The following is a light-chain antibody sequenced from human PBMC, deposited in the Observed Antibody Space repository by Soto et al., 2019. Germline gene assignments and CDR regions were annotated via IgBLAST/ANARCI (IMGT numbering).Light chain of an antibody. CDR2: AAS. J-gene: IGKJ1*01. CDR3: QQSYSTPRT. V-gene: IGKV1-39*01. CDR1: QSINSY. Sequence: DIQMTQSPSSLSASVGDRATITCRASQSINSYLNWYQQKPGKAPKLLIYAASSLQSGVPSRFTGSGSGTDFTLTISSLQPEDFATYYCQQSYSTPRTFCQGTKVDIX.